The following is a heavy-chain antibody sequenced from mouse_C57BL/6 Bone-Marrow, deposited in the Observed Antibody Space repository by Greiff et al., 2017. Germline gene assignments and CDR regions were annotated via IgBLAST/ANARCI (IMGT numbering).Heavy chain of an antibody. V-gene: IGHV5-15*01. D-gene: IGHD2-4*01. J-gene: IGHJ4*01. CDR3: ARYDYDGYAMDY. CDR1: GFTFSDYG. CDR2: LSNLAYSI. Sequence: EVKLMESGGGLVQPGGSLQLSCAASGFTFSDYGMAWVRQAPRKGPAWVAFLSNLAYSIYYADTVTGRFTISRENAKNTLYLEMSSLRSEDTAMYYCARYDYDGYAMDYWVQGSSVTVSS.